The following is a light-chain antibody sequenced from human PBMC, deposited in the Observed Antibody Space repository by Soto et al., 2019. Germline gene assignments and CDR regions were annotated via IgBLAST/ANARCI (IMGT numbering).Light chain of an antibody. J-gene: IGLJ2*01. CDR1: NSNIGVNP. CDR2: SAT. Sequence: QLVLTQPPSASGTPGQRVIISCSGSNSNIGVNPVNWYQQVPGAAPKSLIYSATYRASGVPDRISGSQSGTSASLAISGLQSEDEAEYFCAAWDQTLDAWLFGGGTQLTVL. V-gene: IGLV1-44*01. CDR3: AAWDQTLDAWL.